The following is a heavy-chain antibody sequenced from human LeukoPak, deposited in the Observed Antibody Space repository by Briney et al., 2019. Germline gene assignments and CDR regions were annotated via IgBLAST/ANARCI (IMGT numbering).Heavy chain of an antibody. D-gene: IGHD1-26*01. CDR2: IYPGDSDT. CDR1: GYSFTSYW. Sequence: LGESLKISCKGSGYSFTSYWIGWVRQMPGKGLEWMGVIYPGDSDTRYSPSFQGQVTISADKSISTAYLQWSSLKASDTAMYYCARRVLGATTTYNWFDPWGQGTLVTVSS. CDR3: ARRVLGATTTYNWFDP. V-gene: IGHV5-51*01. J-gene: IGHJ5*02.